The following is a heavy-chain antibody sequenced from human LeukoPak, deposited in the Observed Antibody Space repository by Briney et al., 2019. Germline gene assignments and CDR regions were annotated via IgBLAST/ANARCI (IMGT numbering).Heavy chain of an antibody. CDR1: GDMFTNYW. Sequence: GESLKISCKTSGDMFTNYWIGWVRQKPGTGLEWMGIIYPRDSDTRYSPSFQGQVTISADMSISTAYLEWSSLKASDTAMYYCARQESMIRGYYSDLWGQGTLVTVSS. CDR3: ARQESMIRGYYSDL. CDR2: IYPRDSDT. V-gene: IGHV5-51*01. D-gene: IGHD3-10*01. J-gene: IGHJ4*02.